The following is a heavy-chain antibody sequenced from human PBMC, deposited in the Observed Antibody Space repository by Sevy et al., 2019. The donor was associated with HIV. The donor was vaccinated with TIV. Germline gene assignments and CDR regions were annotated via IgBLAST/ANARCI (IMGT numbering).Heavy chain of an antibody. CDR1: GFTFSSYA. J-gene: IGHJ4*02. V-gene: IGHV3-23*01. D-gene: IGHD3-16*01. CDR2: ISGRSDNT. CDR3: ASFSDVTVGRGRPDH. Sequence: GGSLRLSCAASGFTFSSYAMDWVRQAPGRGLEWVSSISGRSDNTYYADSVKGRFTISRDNSKKTLYLQMNSLRAEDTALYYWASFSDVTVGRGRPDHWGRGTLVTVSS.